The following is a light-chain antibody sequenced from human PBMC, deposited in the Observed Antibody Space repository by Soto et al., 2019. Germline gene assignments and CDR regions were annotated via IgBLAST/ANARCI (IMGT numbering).Light chain of an antibody. CDR1: MTVTKTY. CDR2: NXS. V-gene: IGKV3-20*01. CDR3: QQFRSDPRT. Sequence: ECGLTQSPGILILSPGERATLFXSVSMTVTKTYLAWYQREPGXAPRLXXDNXSSMATGIPDRLSGGGSGTDFTLTISRLEPEDFAVYYCQQFRSDPRTFGGGTKVDIK. J-gene: IGKJ4*02.